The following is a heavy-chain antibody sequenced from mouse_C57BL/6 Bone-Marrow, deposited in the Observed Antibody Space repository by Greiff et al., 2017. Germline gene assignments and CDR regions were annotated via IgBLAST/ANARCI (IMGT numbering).Heavy chain of an antibody. D-gene: IGHD1-1*01. Sequence: VQLQQSGPELVKPGASVKIPCKASGYTFTDYNMDWVKQSHGKSLEWIGDINPNNGGTIYNQKFKGKATLTVDKSSSTAYMELRSLTSEDTAVYYCARGITTVVAIDYAMDYWGQGTSVTVSS. CDR1: GYTFTDYN. J-gene: IGHJ4*01. V-gene: IGHV1-18*01. CDR3: ARGITTVVAIDYAMDY. CDR2: INPNNGGT.